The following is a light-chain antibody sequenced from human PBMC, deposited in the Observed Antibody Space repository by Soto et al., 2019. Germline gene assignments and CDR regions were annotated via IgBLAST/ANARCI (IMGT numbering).Light chain of an antibody. Sequence: DIQMTQSPSTLSASVGDRVTITCRASQSISGWLAWYQQKPGTAPKLLIYKASSLESGVPSRFSGSGSGTEFTLSISSLQPDDFATYYCQQYSSYSGTFGQGTKVEIK. CDR1: QSISGW. V-gene: IGKV1-5*03. CDR3: QQYSSYSGT. J-gene: IGKJ1*01. CDR2: KAS.